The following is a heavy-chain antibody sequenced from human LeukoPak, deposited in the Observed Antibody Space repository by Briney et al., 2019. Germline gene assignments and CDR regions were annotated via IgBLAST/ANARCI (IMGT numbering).Heavy chain of an antibody. Sequence: GESLKISCKGSGYSFTSYWIGWVRQLPGKGLEWMGIIYPGDSDTRYSPSFQGQVTISADKSISTAYLQWSSLKASDTAMYYCARLGGPSYSNYGGYFDYWGQGTLVTVSS. V-gene: IGHV5-51*01. J-gene: IGHJ4*02. CDR1: GYSFTSYW. D-gene: IGHD4-11*01. CDR2: IYPGDSDT. CDR3: ARLGGPSYSNYGGYFDY.